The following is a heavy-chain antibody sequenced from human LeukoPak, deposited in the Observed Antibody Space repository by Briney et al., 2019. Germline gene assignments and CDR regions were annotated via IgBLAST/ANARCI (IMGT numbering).Heavy chain of an antibody. CDR2: IYYSGST. CDR3: ARLSIAVAGRLFDY. V-gene: IGHV4-59*08. J-gene: IGHJ4*02. CDR1: GGSISSYY. Sequence: KPSETLSLTCTVSGGSISSYYWSWIRQPPGKGLEWIGYIYYSGSTNYNPSLKSRVTISVDTSKNQFSLKLSSVTAADTAVYYCARLSIAVAGRLFDYWGQGTLVTVSS. D-gene: IGHD6-19*01.